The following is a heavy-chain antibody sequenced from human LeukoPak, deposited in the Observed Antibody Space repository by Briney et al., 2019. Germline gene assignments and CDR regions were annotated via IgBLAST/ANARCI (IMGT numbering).Heavy chain of an antibody. Sequence: GGSLRLSCVASGFTFSNFGAHWVRQAPGKGLEWVAVISYNGHYEYYGESVKGRFTISRDNSKNTVSLQMDNLRIEDTAVYYCVRGGGPPTSTWSLDEWGQGTLVTVSS. V-gene: IGHV3-30*03. CDR3: VRGGGPPTSTWSLDE. CDR1: GFTFSNFG. D-gene: IGHD1-26*01. CDR2: ISYNGHYE. J-gene: IGHJ4*02.